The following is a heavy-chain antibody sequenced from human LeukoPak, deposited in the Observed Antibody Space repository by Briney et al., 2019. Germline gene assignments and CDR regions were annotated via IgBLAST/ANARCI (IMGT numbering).Heavy chain of an antibody. Sequence: SETLSLTCAVYGGSFSGYYWSWIRQPPGKGLEWIGEINHSGSTNYNPPLKSRVTISVDTSKNQFSLKLSSVTAADTAVYYCARGIENWFDPWGQGTLVTVSS. CDR1: GGSFSGYY. J-gene: IGHJ5*02. V-gene: IGHV4-34*01. CDR3: ARGIENWFDP. CDR2: INHSGST.